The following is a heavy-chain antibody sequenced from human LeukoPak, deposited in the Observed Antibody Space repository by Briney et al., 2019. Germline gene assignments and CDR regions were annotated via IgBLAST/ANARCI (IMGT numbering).Heavy chain of an antibody. D-gene: IGHD1-26*01. CDR1: GGSISSSYYY. Sequence: PSETLSLTCTVSGGSISSSYYYWGWIRQPPGKGLEWLGTISYSGTTYYNPSLESRVTISVDTSRNQFSLQLTSVTAADTAVYYCARHKMGTTRLYYFDYWGQGTLVTVSS. J-gene: IGHJ4*02. CDR2: ISYSGTT. V-gene: IGHV4-39*01. CDR3: ARHKMGTTRLYYFDY.